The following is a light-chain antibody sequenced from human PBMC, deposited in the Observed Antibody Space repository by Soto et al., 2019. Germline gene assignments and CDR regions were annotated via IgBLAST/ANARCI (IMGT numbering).Light chain of an antibody. J-gene: IGKJ1*01. V-gene: IGKV3-20*01. Sequence: EIVLTQSPGTLSLSPGERATLSCRASQSISSSYLAWYQQKPGQAPRLLVYGASSRATGIPDRFSGNGSGTDFTLTISRLEPEDFALYYCQQYSSTFWTFGQGTKVDIK. CDR1: QSISSSY. CDR2: GAS. CDR3: QQYSSTFWT.